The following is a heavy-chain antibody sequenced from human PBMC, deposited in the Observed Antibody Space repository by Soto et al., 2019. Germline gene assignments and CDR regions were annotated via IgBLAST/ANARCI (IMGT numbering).Heavy chain of an antibody. V-gene: IGHV1-2*02. CDR1: GYTFTGYY. Sequence: GASVKVSCKASGYTFTGYYMHWVRQAPGQGLEWMGWINPNSGGTNYAQKFQGRVTMTRDTSISTAYMELSRLRSDDTAVYYCARKRSRDYYDSSGYFYWGQGTLVTVSS. J-gene: IGHJ4*02. CDR2: INPNSGGT. CDR3: ARKRSRDYYDSSGYFY. D-gene: IGHD3-22*01.